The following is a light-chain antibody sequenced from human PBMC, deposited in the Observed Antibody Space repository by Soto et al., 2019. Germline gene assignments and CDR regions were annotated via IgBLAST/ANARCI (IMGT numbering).Light chain of an antibody. CDR1: QSISSW. Sequence: DIQMTQSPSTLSASIGDRVTITCRASQSISSWLAGYQQKPGKAPNLLIYTASNLESGVPSRFSGSGSGTEFTLTISSLQPDDFATYYCQQYNSYPLTFGPGTKVDIK. CDR3: QQYNSYPLT. V-gene: IGKV1-5*03. CDR2: TAS. J-gene: IGKJ3*01.